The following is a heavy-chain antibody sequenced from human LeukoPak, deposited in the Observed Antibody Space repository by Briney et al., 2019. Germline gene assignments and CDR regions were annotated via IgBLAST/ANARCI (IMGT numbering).Heavy chain of an antibody. Sequence: ASLRVSCKASLYTFTTYDINSVRQAPGHALDRVWWGNCNSGNTDYAQTFQGRVSITRNTSISTAYMELSSLRSEDTAVYYCARGERDDYSKNFDYWGQGTLVTVSS. CDR2: GNCNSGNT. CDR3: ARGERDDYSKNFDY. D-gene: IGHD4-11*01. J-gene: IGHJ4*02. V-gene: IGHV1-8*02. CDR1: LYTFTTYD.